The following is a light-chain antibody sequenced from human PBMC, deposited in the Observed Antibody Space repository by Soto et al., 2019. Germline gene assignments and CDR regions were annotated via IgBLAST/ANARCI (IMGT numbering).Light chain of an antibody. CDR3: SSYSSGSTLYV. J-gene: IGLJ1*01. V-gene: IGLV2-14*01. Sequence: ALTQPASVSGSPGQSITISCTGTSSDVGGYNYVSWYQQHPGKAPKLMIYEVSNRPSGVSNRFSGSKSGNTASLTISGLQPEDEADYHCSSYSSGSTLYVFGSGTKVTVL. CDR2: EVS. CDR1: SSDVGGYNY.